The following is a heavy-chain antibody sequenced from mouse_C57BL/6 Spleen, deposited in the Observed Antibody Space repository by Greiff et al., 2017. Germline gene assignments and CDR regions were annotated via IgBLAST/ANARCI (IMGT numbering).Heavy chain of an antibody. J-gene: IGHJ3*01. Sequence: QVQLQQPGAELVRPGSSVKLSCKASGYTFTSYWMHWVKQRPIQGLEWIGNIDPSDSETHYNQKFKDKATLTVDKSSSTAYMQLSSLTSEDSAVYYCASVSDGPTGFAYWGQGTLVTVSA. D-gene: IGHD2-3*01. CDR1: GYTFTSYW. CDR2: IDPSDSET. CDR3: ASVSDGPTGFAY. V-gene: IGHV1-52*01.